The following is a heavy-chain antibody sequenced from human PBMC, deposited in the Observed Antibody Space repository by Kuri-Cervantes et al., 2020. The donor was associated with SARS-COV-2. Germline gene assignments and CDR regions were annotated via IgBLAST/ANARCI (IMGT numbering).Heavy chain of an antibody. Sequence: GGSLRLSCAASGFTFSSYAMHWVRQAPGKGLEWVAVISYDGSNKYYADSVKGRFTISRDNSKNTLYLQMNSLRAEDTAVYYCARYSNWNYFDYWGQGTLVTVSS. CDR3: ARYSNWNYFDY. J-gene: IGHJ4*02. D-gene: IGHD1-20*01. CDR1: GFTFSSYA. CDR2: ISYDGSNK. V-gene: IGHV3-30-3*01.